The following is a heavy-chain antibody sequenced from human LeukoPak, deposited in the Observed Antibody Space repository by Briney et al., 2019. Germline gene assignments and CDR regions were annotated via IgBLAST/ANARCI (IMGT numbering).Heavy chain of an antibody. CDR2: IYGTGRT. V-gene: IGHV4-61*02. CDR1: GGSISTYNYY. Sequence: NPSETLSLTCSVSGGSISTYNYYWSWLRQPARKRLEWIGRIYGTGRTDYNPSLKSRVTMSVDRSKSQFSLTLTSVTAADTAVYYCARYSGIYSYFDSWGQGTLVTVSS. CDR3: ARYSGIYSYFDS. J-gene: IGHJ4*02. D-gene: IGHD1-26*01.